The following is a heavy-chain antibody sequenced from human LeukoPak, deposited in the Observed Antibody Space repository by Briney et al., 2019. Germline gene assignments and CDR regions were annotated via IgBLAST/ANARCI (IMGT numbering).Heavy chain of an antibody. V-gene: IGHV3-33*01. J-gene: IGHJ4*02. Sequence: GGSLRLSCAASGFTLSSHGMHWVRQAPGKGLEWVAVIWNDGSKKYYADSVKGRFTISRDNPKNTLYLEMNSLRAEDTALYFCARSPELLIPPFDHWGQGTLVTVSS. CDR2: IWNDGSKK. CDR1: GFTLSSHG. CDR3: ARSPELLIPPFDH. D-gene: IGHD1-7*01.